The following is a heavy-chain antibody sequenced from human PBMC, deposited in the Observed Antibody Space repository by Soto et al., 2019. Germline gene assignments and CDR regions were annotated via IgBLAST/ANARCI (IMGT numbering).Heavy chain of an antibody. CDR1: GFSFSTYG. CDR3: ARGDRGGSGSPASYYYSGLDV. V-gene: IGHV3-23*01. CDR2: VSGGSGVT. D-gene: IGHD3-10*01. Sequence: EVQLLESGGGLVQPGGSLRLSCAVSGFSFSTYGVTWVRQAPGKGLEWVSGVSGGSGVTHYADSVKGRFTITGDNSKNTVYLHMNSLRVEDTAVYYCARGDRGGSGSPASYYYSGLDVWGQGTTVTVS. J-gene: IGHJ6*02.